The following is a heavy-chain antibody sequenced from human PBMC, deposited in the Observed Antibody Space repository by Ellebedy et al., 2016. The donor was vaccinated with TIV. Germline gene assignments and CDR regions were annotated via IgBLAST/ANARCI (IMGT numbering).Heavy chain of an antibody. Sequence: GESLKISCKGSGYTFTSDWIAWVRQMPGEGLEWMGIIYPGDSNTRYSPSFQGQVTISVDKSISTAYLQWSSLKASDTALYYCAIQPGPTGYWGQGTLVTVSS. J-gene: IGHJ4*02. CDR2: IYPGDSNT. CDR1: GYTFTSDW. CDR3: AIQPGPTGY. V-gene: IGHV5-51*01.